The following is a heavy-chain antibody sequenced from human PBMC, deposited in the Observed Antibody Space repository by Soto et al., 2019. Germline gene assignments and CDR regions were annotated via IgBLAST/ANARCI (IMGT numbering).Heavy chain of an antibody. Sequence: GGSLRLSCAACGFTFNDAWMTWIRQAPGRGLEWVGRTKSKTAGGTTDYAAPVKGRFSISRDDSKTTLYLQMDSLKTEDTAMYYCVGGRGYDWLDPWGQGTLVTVS. CDR3: VGGRGYDWLDP. V-gene: IGHV3-15*07. CDR1: GFTFNDAW. CDR2: TKSKTAGGTT. J-gene: IGHJ5*02. D-gene: IGHD5-12*01.